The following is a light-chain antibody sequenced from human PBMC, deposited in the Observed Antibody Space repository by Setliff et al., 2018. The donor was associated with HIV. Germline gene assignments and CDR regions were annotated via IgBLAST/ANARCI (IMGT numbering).Light chain of an antibody. CDR1: SSNIGINS. V-gene: IGLV1-44*01. Sequence: QPVLTQPPSTSGTPGQRVTISCSGSSSNIGINSVTWYQHLPGTAPKLLIYSTNQRPSGVPDRFSGSKSGTSASLAISGLHSEDEADYYCAAWDDSLNEPFYVFGTGTKV. CDR2: STN. CDR3: AAWDDSLNEPFYV. J-gene: IGLJ1*01.